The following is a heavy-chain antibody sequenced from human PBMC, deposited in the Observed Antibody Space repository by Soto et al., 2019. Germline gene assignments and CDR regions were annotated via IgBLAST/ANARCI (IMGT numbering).Heavy chain of an antibody. Sequence: EVQLLESGGGLVQPGGSLRLSCVASGHTFQNYAMTWVRQAPGKGLEWVSGMSGSGGSTYNADSVRGRFTISRDDSKNTLYLQMSSLRAEDTAVYYCAKVSRGIGVVTAALNRGQGTLVTVSS. CDR3: AKVSRGIGVVTAALN. CDR1: GHTFQNYA. J-gene: IGHJ4*02. D-gene: IGHD2-2*01. V-gene: IGHV3-23*01. CDR2: MSGSGGST.